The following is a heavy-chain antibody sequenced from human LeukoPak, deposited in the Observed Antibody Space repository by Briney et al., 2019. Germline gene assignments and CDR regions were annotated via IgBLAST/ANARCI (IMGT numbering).Heavy chain of an antibody. CDR2: IIPIFGTA. Sequence: GASVKVSCKASGGTFSSYAISWVRQAPGQGLEWMGGIIPIFGTANYAQKFQGRVTITADESTSTAYMELSSLRSEDTAVYYCARDLYDILTEGYFDYWGQGTLVTVSS. CDR3: ARDLYDILTEGYFDY. D-gene: IGHD3-9*01. J-gene: IGHJ4*02. V-gene: IGHV1-69*13. CDR1: GGTFSSYA.